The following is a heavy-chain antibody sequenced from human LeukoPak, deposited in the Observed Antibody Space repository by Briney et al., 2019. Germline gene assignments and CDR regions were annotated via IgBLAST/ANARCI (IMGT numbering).Heavy chain of an antibody. V-gene: IGHV4-61*01. CDR2: IYYSGST. J-gene: IGHJ4*02. Sequence: SETLSLTCTVSGGSVSSGSYYWSWIRQPPGKGLEWIGYIYYSGSTNYNPSLKSRVTISVDTSKNQLSLKLSSVTAADTAVYYCARVGDYSNFYFDYWGQGTLVTVSS. CDR1: GGSVSSGSYY. D-gene: IGHD4-11*01. CDR3: ARVGDYSNFYFDY.